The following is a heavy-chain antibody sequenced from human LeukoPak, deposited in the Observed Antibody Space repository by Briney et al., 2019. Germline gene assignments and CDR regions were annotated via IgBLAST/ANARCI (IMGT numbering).Heavy chain of an antibody. CDR2: INKDGGEK. CDR3: VKDSPPRYSGSPPAY. Sequence: GGSLRLSCAASGFTFSSYWMSWVRQAPGKGLEWVANINKDGGEKYYVDSVKGRFTISRDNAKNSPYLQMNSLRADDTAVYYCVKDSPPRYSGSPPAYWGQGTLVTVSS. V-gene: IGHV3-7*03. J-gene: IGHJ4*02. D-gene: IGHD1-26*01. CDR1: GFTFSSYW.